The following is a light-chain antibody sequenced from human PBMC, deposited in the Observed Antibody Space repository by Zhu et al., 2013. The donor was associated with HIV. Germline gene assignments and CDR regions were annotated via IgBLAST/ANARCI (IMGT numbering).Light chain of an antibody. Sequence: SHVLTQPPSVSVAPGKTANITCGGNNIGSKSVHWYQQRPGQAPVLVIYDDTNRPSGIPERFSGSNSGNTATLTISRVEAGDEADYHCQVWHDTSDHAAFGGGTKLTVL. V-gene: IGLV3-21*04. CDR3: QVWHDTSDHAA. J-gene: IGLJ2*01. CDR1: NIGSKS. CDR2: DDT.